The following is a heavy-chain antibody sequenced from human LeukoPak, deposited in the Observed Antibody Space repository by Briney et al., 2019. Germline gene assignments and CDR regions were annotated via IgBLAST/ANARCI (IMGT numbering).Heavy chain of an antibody. CDR2: IYHSGST. CDR3: ARRDGDHADFDY. J-gene: IGHJ4*02. CDR1: GGSIGSGGYY. D-gene: IGHD4-17*01. Sequence: PSETLSLTCTVCGGSIGSGGYYWSWIRQPPGKGLEWIGSIYHSGSTYYNPSLKSRVTISVDTSKNQFSLKLSSVTAAGTAVYYCARRDGDHADFDYWGQGTLVTVSS. V-gene: IGHV4-39*07.